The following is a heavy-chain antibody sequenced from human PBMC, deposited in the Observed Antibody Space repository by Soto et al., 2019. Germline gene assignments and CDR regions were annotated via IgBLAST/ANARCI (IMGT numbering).Heavy chain of an antibody. J-gene: IGHJ6*02. CDR3: GRDEVRNGVGV. V-gene: IGHV3-7*01. Sequence: PGGSLRLSCVASGFTFTSYWMSWVRQAPGKGLEWVANIKGDGSEKRYVDSAKGRLTISRDNAKNSVYLQMNSLRVEDTALYYCGRDEVRNGVGVWGQGTTVTVSS. CDR2: IKGDGSEK. CDR1: GFTFTSYW.